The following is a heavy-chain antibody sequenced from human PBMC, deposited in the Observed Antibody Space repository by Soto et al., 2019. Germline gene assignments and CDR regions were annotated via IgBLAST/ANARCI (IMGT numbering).Heavy chain of an antibody. V-gene: IGHV4-31*03. D-gene: IGHD2-21*01. Sequence: QVQLQESGPGLVKPSQTLSLTCTVSGGSISGGYYWSWIRQHPGKGLEYIGYINYSGNAYYNPSLKSRVTMSIDPSKNQYSLRLTSVTAADTAVYYCARDWAYCGGDCYGYWGRGILVTVSS. CDR1: GGSISGGYY. CDR2: INYSGNA. CDR3: ARDWAYCGGDCYGY. J-gene: IGHJ4*02.